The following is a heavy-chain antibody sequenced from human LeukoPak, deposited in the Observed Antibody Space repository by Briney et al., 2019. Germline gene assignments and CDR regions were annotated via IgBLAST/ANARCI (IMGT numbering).Heavy chain of an antibody. J-gene: IGHJ4*02. D-gene: IGHD2-15*01. CDR1: GFTFSSYA. V-gene: IGHV3-23*01. CDR3: AKCRYCSGGSCYPTLTCDY. Sequence: GGSLRLSCAASGFTFSSYAMSRVRQAPGKGLVWVSAISGSGGSTYYADSVKGRFTISRVNSKNTLYLQMNSLRAEDTAVYYCAKCRYCSGGSCYPTLTCDYWGQGTLVTVSS. CDR2: ISGSGGST.